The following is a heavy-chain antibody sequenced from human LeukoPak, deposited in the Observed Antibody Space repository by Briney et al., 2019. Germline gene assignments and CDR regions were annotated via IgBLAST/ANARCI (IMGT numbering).Heavy chain of an antibody. J-gene: IGHJ3*02. V-gene: IGHV3-21*01. Sequence: GGSLRLSCAASGFIFNNSNMNWVRQAPGKGLEWVSSITSGSRYTFLADSVKGRFTISRDNAKNSLFLQMNSLRAEDTALYYCARFSRLDAFDTWGLGTMVTVSS. CDR2: ITSGSRYT. CDR3: ARFSRLDAFDT. D-gene: IGHD6-25*01. CDR1: GFIFNNSN.